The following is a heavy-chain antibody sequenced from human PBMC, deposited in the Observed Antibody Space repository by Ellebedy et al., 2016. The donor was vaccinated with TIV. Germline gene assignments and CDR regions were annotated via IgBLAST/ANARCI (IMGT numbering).Heavy chain of an antibody. J-gene: IGHJ4*02. Sequence: AASVKVSCKASGYTFTSYYMHWVRQAPGQGLEWMGVIIHSGDYTSYAQKFQGRVTMTRDTSTSTVYMELSSLRSEDTAVFYCARGPFHDSSGYSTFFDYWGQGTLVTVSS. CDR3: ARGPFHDSSGYSTFFDY. CDR1: GYTFTSYY. V-gene: IGHV1-46*01. D-gene: IGHD3-22*01. CDR2: IIHSGDYT.